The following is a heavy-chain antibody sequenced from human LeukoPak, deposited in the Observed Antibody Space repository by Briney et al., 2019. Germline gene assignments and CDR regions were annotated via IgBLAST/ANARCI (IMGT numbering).Heavy chain of an antibody. CDR1: GVSLSGYY. D-gene: IGHD4-17*01. CDR2: MSHVGFT. V-gene: IGHV4-34*01. Sequence: SSETLSLTCAVSGVSLSGYYWSWIRQPPGKGLEWIGDMSHVGFTNYNPSLKSRVTISVDTSTNQFSLKLNSVTAADTAVYYCARPNDYGDDYWGQGTLVTVSS. J-gene: IGHJ4*02. CDR3: ARPNDYGDDY.